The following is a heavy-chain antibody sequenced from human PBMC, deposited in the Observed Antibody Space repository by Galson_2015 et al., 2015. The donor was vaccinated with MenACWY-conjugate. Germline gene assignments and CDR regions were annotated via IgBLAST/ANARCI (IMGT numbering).Heavy chain of an antibody. CDR1: GFTFNDYA. CDR3: ARDRRGWLKNFYGMDV. V-gene: IGHV3-30*04. D-gene: IGHD6-19*01. CDR2: ISYDGSSE. J-gene: IGHJ6*02. Sequence: SLRLSCAASGFTFNDYAIHWVRQAPGKGLEWVALISYDGSSEKYADSVKGRFTISRDNSKNTLDLQMNSLRAEDTAVYYCARDRRGWLKNFYGMDVWGQGTTVTVSS.